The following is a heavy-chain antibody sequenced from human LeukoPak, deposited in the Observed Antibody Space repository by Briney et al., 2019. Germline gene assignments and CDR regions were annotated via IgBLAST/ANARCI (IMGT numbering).Heavy chain of an antibody. CDR2: INAGDGNT. D-gene: IGHD2-21*02. CDR1: GYTFTNYG. CDR3: ARDRQIVVVTGILDC. V-gene: IGHV1-3*01. Sequence: ASVKVSCKASGYTFTNYGMHWVRQAPGQRLEWMGWINAGDGNTKYSQKFQGRVTITRDTSASTAYMELSSLRSEDMAVYYCARDRQIVVVTGILDCWGQGTLVAVSS. J-gene: IGHJ4*02.